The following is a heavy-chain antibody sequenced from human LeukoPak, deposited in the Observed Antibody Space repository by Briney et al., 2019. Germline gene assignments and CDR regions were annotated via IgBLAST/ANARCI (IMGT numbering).Heavy chain of an antibody. V-gene: IGHV4-39*01. CDR3: ARHGRGYDFDY. Sequence: SETLSLTCTVSGGSISSSSYYWGWIRQPPGKGLEWIGSIYYSGSTYYNPSLKSRVTISVDTSKNQFSLKLSSVTAADTAVYYCARHGRGYDFDYWGQGTLVTVSS. D-gene: IGHD1-26*01. J-gene: IGHJ4*02. CDR2: IYYSGST. CDR1: GGSISSSSYY.